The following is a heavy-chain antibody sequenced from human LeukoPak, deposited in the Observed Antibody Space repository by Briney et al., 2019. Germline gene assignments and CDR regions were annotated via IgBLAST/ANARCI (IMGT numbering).Heavy chain of an antibody. CDR1: GFTFDDYA. D-gene: IGHD6-6*01. J-gene: IGHJ4*02. V-gene: IGHV3-9*01. CDR3: ARGGRIAARQFDY. Sequence: GRSLRLSCAASGFTFDDYAMHWVRQAPGKGLEWVSGISWNSGSIGYADSVKGRFTISRDNAKNSLYLQMNSLRAEDTALYYCARGGRIAARQFDYWGQGTLVTVSS. CDR2: ISWNSGSI.